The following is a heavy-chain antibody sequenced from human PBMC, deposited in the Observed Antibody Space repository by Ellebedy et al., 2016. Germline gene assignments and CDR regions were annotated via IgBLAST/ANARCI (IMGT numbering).Heavy chain of an antibody. D-gene: IGHD3-10*01. V-gene: IGHV3-33*01. CDR2: IWYDGSNK. J-gene: IGHJ4*02. CDR3: ARDPYMVRGGVDY. CDR1: GFTFSSYG. Sequence: GESLKISCAASGFTFSSYGMHWVRQAPGKGLEWVAVIWYDGSNKYYADSVKGRFTISRDNSKNTLYLQMNSLRAEDTAVYYCARDPYMVRGGVDYWGQGTLVTVSS.